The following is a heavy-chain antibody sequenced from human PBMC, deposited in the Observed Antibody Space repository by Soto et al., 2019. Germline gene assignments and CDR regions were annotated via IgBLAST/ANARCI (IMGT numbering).Heavy chain of an antibody. J-gene: IGHJ3*01. CDR3: ARDGHRGPSDAFDV. CDR2: ISTTGTSP. Sequence: GGSLRLSCTASGFSSSNYEMNWIRQAPGKGLEWVSHISTTGTSPYYADSVRGRFTVSRDTANNSIYLQMNSLRAEDTAVYYCARDGHRGPSDAFDVWGQGTMVTVSS. V-gene: IGHV3-48*03. CDR1: GFSSSNYE. D-gene: IGHD3-10*01.